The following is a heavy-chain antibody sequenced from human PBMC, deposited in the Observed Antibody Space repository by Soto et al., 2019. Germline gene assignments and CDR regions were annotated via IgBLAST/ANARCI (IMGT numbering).Heavy chain of an antibody. CDR3: ASIFSRWAFDY. CDR1: GFTFSSYW. J-gene: IGHJ4*02. V-gene: IGHV3-7*03. Sequence: GGSLRLSCAASGFTFSSYWMSWVRQAPGKGLEWVANIKQDGSEKYYVDSVRGRFTISRDNAKNSLYLQMNSLRAEDTAVYYCASIFSRWAFDYWGQGTLVTVSS. CDR2: IKQDGSEK. D-gene: IGHD3-3*01.